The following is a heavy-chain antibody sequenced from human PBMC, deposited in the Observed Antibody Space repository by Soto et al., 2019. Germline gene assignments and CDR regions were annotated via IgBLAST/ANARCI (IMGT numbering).Heavy chain of an antibody. Sequence: EVQLLESGGGLVQPGGSLRLSCAASGFTFSNYAMSWVRQAPGKGLEWVSGISSSGGSTYDADAVKGRFTISRDNSKSTLYLQMNSLGAEDTAIYYWAKDTLRFLDQPGGAFDIWGQGAMVTVSS. D-gene: IGHD3-3*01. CDR2: ISSSGGST. J-gene: IGHJ3*02. CDR1: GFTFSNYA. CDR3: AKDTLRFLDQPGGAFDI. V-gene: IGHV3-23*01.